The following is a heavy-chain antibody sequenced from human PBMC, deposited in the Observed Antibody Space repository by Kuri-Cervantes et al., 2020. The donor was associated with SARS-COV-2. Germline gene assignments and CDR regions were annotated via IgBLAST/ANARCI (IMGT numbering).Heavy chain of an antibody. Sequence: KVSCKGSGYSFTSYWISWVRQMPGKGLEWMGRIDPSDSYTNYSPSFQGHVTISADKSISTAYLQWSSLKASDTAMYYCAGLRYSPYYYGMDVWGQGTTVTVSS. D-gene: IGHD1-26*01. CDR3: AGLRYSPYYYGMDV. V-gene: IGHV5-10-1*01. J-gene: IGHJ6*02. CDR2: IDPSDSYT. CDR1: GYSFTSYW.